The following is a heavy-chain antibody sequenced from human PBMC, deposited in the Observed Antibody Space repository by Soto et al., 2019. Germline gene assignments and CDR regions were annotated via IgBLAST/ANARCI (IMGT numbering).Heavy chain of an antibody. Sequence: QVQMQESGPGLVKPSQTLSLTCSVSGASTRSGGFYWSWLRQSPGKGLEWIGHIYYTGSTFVSPVLKGRLTISLDTSKNQFSLDLSSVTAADSAMYYCARIEMASIKWGRGTLVTVAS. CDR3: ARIEMASIK. CDR2: IYYTGST. D-gene: IGHD5-12*01. CDR1: GASTRSGGFY. J-gene: IGHJ4*02. V-gene: IGHV4-31*03.